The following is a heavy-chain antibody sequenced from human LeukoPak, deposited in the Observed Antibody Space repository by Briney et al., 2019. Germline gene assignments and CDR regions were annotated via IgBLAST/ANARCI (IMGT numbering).Heavy chain of an antibody. D-gene: IGHD6-6*01. J-gene: IGHJ6*02. CDR1: GYTFTAYY. CDR3: ARALIAARPGVYYYYGMDV. V-gene: IGHV1-2*02. Sequence: ASVKVSCKASGYTFTAYYMHWVRQAPGQGLEWMGWINPNSGGTNYAQKFQGRVTMTRDTSISTAYMELSRLRSDDTAVYYCARALIAARPGVYYYYGMDVWGQGTTVTVSS. CDR2: INPNSGGT.